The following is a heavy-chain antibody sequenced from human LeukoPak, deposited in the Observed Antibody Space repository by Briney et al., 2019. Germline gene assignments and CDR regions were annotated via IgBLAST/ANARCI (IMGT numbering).Heavy chain of an antibody. J-gene: IGHJ5*02. V-gene: IGHV4-4*09. D-gene: IGHD1-7*01. Sequence: SETLSLTCTVSGDSISSFYWSWIRQAPGKGLEYIGFIYINGDTSYNPSLKGRATLSLDTSKNQFSLRLTSVTAADTAVYYCAKTARTFASWGPGTLVTVSS. CDR2: IYINGDT. CDR1: GDSISSFY. CDR3: AKTARTFAS.